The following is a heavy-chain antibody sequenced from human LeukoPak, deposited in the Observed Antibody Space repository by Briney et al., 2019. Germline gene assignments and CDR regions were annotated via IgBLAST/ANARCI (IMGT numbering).Heavy chain of an antibody. CDR2: IYPGDSDT. Sequence: GESLKISCKGSGYSFTSYWIGWVRQMPGKGLEWMGIIYPGDSDTRYSPSFQGQVTISADKSISTAYLQWSSLKASDTAMYYCARRSSTIAARYPYYFDYWGQGTLVTVSS. J-gene: IGHJ4*02. V-gene: IGHV5-51*01. D-gene: IGHD6-6*01. CDR3: ARRSSTIAARYPYYFDY. CDR1: GYSFTSYW.